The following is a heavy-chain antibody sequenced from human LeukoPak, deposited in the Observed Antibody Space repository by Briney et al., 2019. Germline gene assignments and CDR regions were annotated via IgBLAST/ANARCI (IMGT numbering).Heavy chain of an antibody. CDR2: INPSGGST. CDR1: GYTFTSYY. Sequence: ASVEVSCKASGYTFTSYYMHWGGQAPGEGVEWMGIINPSGGSTSYAQKFQGRVTMTRDPSTSTVYMELSSLRSEHTAVYYCARDFNTARPESSFDYWGQGTLVTVSS. J-gene: IGHJ4*02. CDR3: ARDFNTARPESSFDY. D-gene: IGHD5-18*01. V-gene: IGHV1-46*01.